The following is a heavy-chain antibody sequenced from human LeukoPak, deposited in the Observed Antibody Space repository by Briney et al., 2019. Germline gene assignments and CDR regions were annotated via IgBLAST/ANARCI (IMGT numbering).Heavy chain of an antibody. V-gene: IGHV4-39*01. CDR1: GDSISSSFY. J-gene: IGHJ4*02. D-gene: IGHD3-10*01. CDR2: MYYSGTT. CDR3: ARHAVSGTYWPPFDY. Sequence: SETLSLTCTVSGDSISSSFYWGWIRQTPGKGLEWVGSMYYSGTTYYNPSFESRVTISVAPSKNQFSLRLTSVTAADTAIYHCARHAVSGTYWPPFDYWGQGSLVTVSS.